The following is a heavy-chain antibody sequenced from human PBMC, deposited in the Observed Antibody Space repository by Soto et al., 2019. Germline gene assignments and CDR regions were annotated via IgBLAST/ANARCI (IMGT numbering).Heavy chain of an antibody. V-gene: IGHV5-51*01. CDR1: GYSFTSYW. D-gene: IGHD2-2*01. Sequence: GASLKISCKGSGYSFTSYWIGWVRQMPGKGLEWMGIIYPGDSDTRYSPSFQGQVTISADKSISTAYLQWSSLKASDTAMYYCARHRYLARYCSSTSCFELDYWGQGTLVTVSS. CDR2: IYPGDSDT. CDR3: ARHRYLARYCSSTSCFELDY. J-gene: IGHJ4*02.